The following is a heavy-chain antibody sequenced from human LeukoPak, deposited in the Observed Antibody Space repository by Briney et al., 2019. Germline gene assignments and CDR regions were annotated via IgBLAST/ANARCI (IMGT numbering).Heavy chain of an antibody. CDR3: ARASPDAGDYYYYAMDV. V-gene: IGHV4-30-4*01. CDR1: GGSLSSGDYY. D-gene: IGHD1-14*01. CDR2: TSHSGGT. J-gene: IGHJ6*02. Sequence: SETLSLTCTVSGGSLSSGDYYWSWIRQPPGKGLEWIGYTSHSGGTYYNPSLQSRLTISVDASKNQFSLKLSSVTAADTVVCYCARASPDAGDYYYYAMDVWGQGTTVTVSS.